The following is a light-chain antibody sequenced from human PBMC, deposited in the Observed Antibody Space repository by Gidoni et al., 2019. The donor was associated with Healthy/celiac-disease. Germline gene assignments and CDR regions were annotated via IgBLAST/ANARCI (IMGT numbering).Light chain of an antibody. CDR3: QQSYSTPRFT. CDR1: QSISSY. CDR2: AAS. Sequence: IQLTQSPSSLSASVGDRLTITYRASQSISSYLNWYQQKPGKAPKLLIYAASSLQSGGPSRFSGSGSGTDVTLTISSLQPEDVATYYCQQSYSTPRFTFGPGTKVDIK. V-gene: IGKV1-39*01. J-gene: IGKJ3*01.